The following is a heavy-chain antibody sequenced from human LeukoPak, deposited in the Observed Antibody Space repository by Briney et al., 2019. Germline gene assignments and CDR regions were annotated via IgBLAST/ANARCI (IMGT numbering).Heavy chain of an antibody. CDR3: AKDYGDYLYLFDY. CDR2: ITSSSTYI. V-gene: IGHV3-21*01. CDR1: GFTFSSYE. Sequence: GGSLRLSCAASGFTFSSYEMNWVRQAPGKGLEWVSSITSSSTYIYYADSVKGRFTISRDNSKNTLYLQMNSLRAEDTAVYYCAKDYGDYLYLFDYWGQGTLVTVSS. D-gene: IGHD4-17*01. J-gene: IGHJ4*02.